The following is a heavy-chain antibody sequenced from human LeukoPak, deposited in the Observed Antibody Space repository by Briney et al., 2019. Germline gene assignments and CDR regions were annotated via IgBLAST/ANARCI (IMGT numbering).Heavy chain of an antibody. CDR3: AKDGPGHSLTGYSSYFDN. D-gene: IGHD3-9*01. CDR1: GFSYGTYW. J-gene: IGHJ4*01. Sequence: GGSLRLSCVGSGFSYGTYWMTWFRQAPGKGLEWVANIKQDGSQKNYVVSVKGRFTISRDNAKKSLYLQMNSLRAEDTALYYCAKDGPGHSLTGYSSYFDNWGHGTLVTVSS. CDR2: IKQDGSQK. V-gene: IGHV3-7*03.